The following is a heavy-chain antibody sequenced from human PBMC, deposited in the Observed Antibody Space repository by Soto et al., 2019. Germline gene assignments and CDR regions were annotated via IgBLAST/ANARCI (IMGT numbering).Heavy chain of an antibody. CDR3: ARDDKYYTSGIDY. CDR2: INYSGTT. Sequence: QVQLQESGPGLVKPSQTLSLTCTVSGGSINSGDYYWSWIRQPPGKGLEWIGYINYSGTTYYNPSLKSRVTISVDTSKNQFSLRLTSVTAADTAVYYCARDDKYYTSGIDYWGQGTLVTVSS. V-gene: IGHV4-30-4*01. D-gene: IGHD2-8*01. CDR1: GGSINSGDYY. J-gene: IGHJ4*02.